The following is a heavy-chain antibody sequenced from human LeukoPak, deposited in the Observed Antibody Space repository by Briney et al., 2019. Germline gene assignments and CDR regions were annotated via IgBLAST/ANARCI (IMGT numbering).Heavy chain of an antibody. V-gene: IGHV3-21*01. CDR3: ARDKSVTTSYFDY. J-gene: IGHJ4*02. Sequence: GGSLRLSCAASGFTFSSYSMNWVRQAPGKGLEWVSSISSSSYIYYADSVKGRFTISRDNAKNSLYLQMNSLRAEDTAVYYCARDKSVTTSYFDYWGQGTLVTVSS. CDR2: ISSSSYI. CDR1: GFTFSSYS. D-gene: IGHD4-17*01.